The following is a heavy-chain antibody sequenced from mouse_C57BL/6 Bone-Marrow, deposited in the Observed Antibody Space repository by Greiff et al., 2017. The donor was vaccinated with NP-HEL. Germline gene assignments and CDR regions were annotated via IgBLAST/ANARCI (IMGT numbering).Heavy chain of an antibody. Sequence: QVQLQQPGAELVRPGSSVKLSCKASGYTFTSYWMHWVKQRPIQGLEWIGNIDPSDSETHYSQKFKDKATLTVDKSSSTAYMQLSSLTSEDSAVYYCARGDYYGSSSLWAMDYWGQGTSVTVSS. CDR3: ARGDYYGSSSLWAMDY. CDR1: GYTFTSYW. J-gene: IGHJ4*01. D-gene: IGHD1-1*01. V-gene: IGHV1-52*01. CDR2: IDPSDSET.